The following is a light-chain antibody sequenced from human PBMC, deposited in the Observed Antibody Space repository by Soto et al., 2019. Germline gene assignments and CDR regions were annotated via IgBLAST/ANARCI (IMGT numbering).Light chain of an antibody. CDR3: QHYYTTPLT. V-gene: IGKV4-1*01. J-gene: IGKJ4*01. CDR2: WAS. Sequence: DIVMTQSPDSLAVSLGERATINCKSSQTVLYSSNNKNYLAWYQQKPGQPPKLLIYWASTRESGVPERFSGSGSGTDFTLTISSLKAEDVAVYYCQHYYTTPLTFGGGTKGDIK. CDR1: QTVLYSSNNKNY.